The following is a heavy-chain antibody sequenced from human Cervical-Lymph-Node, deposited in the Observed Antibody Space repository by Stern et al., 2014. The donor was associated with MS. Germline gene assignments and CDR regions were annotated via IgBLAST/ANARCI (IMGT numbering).Heavy chain of an antibody. D-gene: IGHD6-13*01. V-gene: IGHV1-69*15. CDR1: GGTFSKFP. J-gene: IGHJ5*02. CDR3: ALSSETSDRWYSLGYDL. Sequence: VQLVQSGAEVTKPGSSVKVSCKASGGTFSKFPSSWVRQAPGQGLEWMGRLFPCFGTPTYAQEFRGRVTIPADVSTSTVYMELSSLRSDDTAVYYCALSSETSDRWYSLGYDLWGQGTLVTVSS. CDR2: LFPCFGTP.